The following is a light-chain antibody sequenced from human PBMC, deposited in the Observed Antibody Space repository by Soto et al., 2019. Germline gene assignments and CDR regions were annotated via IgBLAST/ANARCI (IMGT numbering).Light chain of an antibody. J-gene: IGKJ3*01. Sequence: IMMKQSPATLSVTPGERATFPCRASQSVSSNLAWYQQKPGQAPRLLVYDASTRATGIPARFSGSGSGTEFSLTISSLQSEDFAVYFCHQYNKWPLTFGPGTKVDIK. V-gene: IGKV3-15*01. CDR1: QSVSSN. CDR2: DAS. CDR3: HQYNKWPLT.